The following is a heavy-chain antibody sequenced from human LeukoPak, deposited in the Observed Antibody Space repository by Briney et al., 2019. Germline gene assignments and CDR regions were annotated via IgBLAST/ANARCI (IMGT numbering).Heavy chain of an antibody. Sequence: GESLKISCKGSGYSFTSYWIGWVRQMPGKGLEWTGIIYPGDSDTRYSPSFQGQVTISANKSISTAYLQWSSLKASDTAMYYCASSTWDYYGSGSYYVDYWGQGTLVTVSS. D-gene: IGHD3-10*01. CDR1: GYSFTSYW. CDR3: ASSTWDYYGSGSYYVDY. V-gene: IGHV5-51*01. J-gene: IGHJ4*02. CDR2: IYPGDSDT.